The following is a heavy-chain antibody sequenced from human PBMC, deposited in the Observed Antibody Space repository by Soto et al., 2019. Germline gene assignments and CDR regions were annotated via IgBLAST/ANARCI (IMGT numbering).Heavy chain of an antibody. V-gene: IGHV3-74*01. Sequence: GGSLRLSCAASGFTFSSYWMHWVRQAPGKGLVWVSRINSDGSSTSYSDSVKGRFTISRDNAKNTLYLQMNSLRAEDTAVYYCARNPIAAAAVYYYYGMDVWGQGTTVTVSS. D-gene: IGHD6-13*01. CDR1: GFTFSSYW. CDR2: INSDGSST. J-gene: IGHJ6*02. CDR3: ARNPIAAAAVYYYYGMDV.